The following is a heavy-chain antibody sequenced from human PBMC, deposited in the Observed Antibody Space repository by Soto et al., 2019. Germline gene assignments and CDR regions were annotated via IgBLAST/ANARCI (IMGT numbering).Heavy chain of an antibody. CDR1: GFTFDDYA. J-gene: IGHJ4*02. CDR2: ISWNSGST. Sequence: EVQLVESGGGLVQPGRSLRLSCAASGFTFDDYAMHWVRQAPGKGLEWVSGISWNSGSTYYADSVEGRFTISRDNSKNTLFVQMNNLRAEDTAIYYCAKDTYSYGHYYFDYWGQGILVTVSS. CDR3: AKDTYSYGHYYFDY. V-gene: IGHV3-9*01. D-gene: IGHD5-18*01.